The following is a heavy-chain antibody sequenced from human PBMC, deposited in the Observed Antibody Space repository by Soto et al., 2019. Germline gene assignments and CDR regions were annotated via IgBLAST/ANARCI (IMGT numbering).Heavy chain of an antibody. D-gene: IGHD4-17*01. CDR2: IYYSGST. J-gene: IGHJ4*02. CDR1: GGSICSGGYY. CDR3: ARSVNDYGDYLDFDY. Sequence: QVQLQESGPGLVKPSQTLSLTCTVSGGSICSGGYYWSWIRQHPGKGLEWIGYIYYSGSTYYNPSLKSRVTISVDTSKNQFSLKLRSVTAADTAVYYCARSVNDYGDYLDFDYWGQGTMVTVSS. V-gene: IGHV4-31*03.